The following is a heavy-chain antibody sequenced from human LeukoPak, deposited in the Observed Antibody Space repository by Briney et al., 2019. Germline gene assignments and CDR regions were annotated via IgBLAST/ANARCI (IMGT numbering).Heavy chain of an antibody. CDR1: GFIFSNYV. J-gene: IGHJ4*02. D-gene: IGHD1-26*01. V-gene: IGHV3-23*01. CDR2: SGRGVST. CDR3: ATDPATVGITTRDF. Sequence: GGSLRLSCAGSGFIFSNYVMNWVRQAPGKGLEWVSSSGRGVSTNYADFVKGRFTISRDNSKSTLYLQMNSLRAEDTAVYYCATDPATVGITTRDFWGQGTLVTVSS.